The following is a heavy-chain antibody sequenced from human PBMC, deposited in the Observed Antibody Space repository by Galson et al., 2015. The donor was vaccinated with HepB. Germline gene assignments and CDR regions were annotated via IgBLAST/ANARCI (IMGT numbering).Heavy chain of an antibody. J-gene: IGHJ1*01. V-gene: IGHV3-9*01. D-gene: IGHD6-19*01. CDR2: ISWNSGSI. CDR1: GFTFDDYA. Sequence: SLRLSCAASGFTFDDYAMHWVRQAPGKGLEWVSGISWNSGSIGYADSVKGRLTISRDNAKNSLYLQMNSLRAEDTALYYCAKDSGIAVAAGSSFQHWGQGTLVTVSS. CDR3: AKDSGIAVAAGSSFQH.